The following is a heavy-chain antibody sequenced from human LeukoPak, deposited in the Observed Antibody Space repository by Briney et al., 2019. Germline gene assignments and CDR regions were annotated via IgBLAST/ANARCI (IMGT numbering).Heavy chain of an antibody. V-gene: IGHV3-30*04. J-gene: IGHJ4*02. Sequence: GGSLRLSCAASGFTFSSYAMHWVRQAPGKGLEWVAVISYDGSNKYYADSVKGRFTISRDNSKNTLYLQMNSLRTEDTAVYNCAREAAAGTAGAYYFDYWGQGTLVTVSS. CDR1: GFTFSSYA. CDR2: ISYDGSNK. CDR3: AREAAAGTAGAYYFDY. D-gene: IGHD6-13*01.